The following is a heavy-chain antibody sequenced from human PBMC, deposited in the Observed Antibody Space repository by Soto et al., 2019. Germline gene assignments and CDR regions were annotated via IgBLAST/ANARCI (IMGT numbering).Heavy chain of an antibody. CDR2: IKQDGSET. Sequence: EVQLVESGGGLVQPGGSLRLSCAASAFTLSTYWMSWVRQAPGKGQEWVATIKQDGSETHYVDSVKGRFTISRDNAENSLYLQMNSLRAGDTAVYYCVRGCGRASCPYYLDVWGKGTTVTVSS. D-gene: IGHD2-2*01. CDR3: VRGCGRASCPYYLDV. CDR1: AFTLSTYW. J-gene: IGHJ6*03. V-gene: IGHV3-7*01.